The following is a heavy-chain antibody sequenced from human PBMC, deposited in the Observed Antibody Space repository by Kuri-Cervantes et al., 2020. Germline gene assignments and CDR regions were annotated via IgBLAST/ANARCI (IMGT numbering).Heavy chain of an antibody. CDR2: ISYDGRSQ. Sequence: GESLKISCAASGFTFSGDGMHWVRQAPGKGLEWVAVISYDGRSQYYADSVKGRFTISRDNSKNTLYLQMNSLRAEDTAVYYCARGYRGYDSVFDHWGQGTLVTVSS. J-gene: IGHJ4*02. CDR3: ARGYRGYDSVFDH. CDR1: GFTFSGDG. D-gene: IGHD5-12*01. V-gene: IGHV3-30*03.